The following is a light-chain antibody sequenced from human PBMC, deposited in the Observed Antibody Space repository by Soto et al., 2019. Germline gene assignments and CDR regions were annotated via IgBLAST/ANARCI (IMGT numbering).Light chain of an antibody. CDR1: QSISSW. CDR3: QQYDTHSIT. V-gene: IGKV1-5*01. CDR2: DAS. Sequence: DIKMTHSPSTRSAPVEDVFTISSRASQSISSWLAWYQQKPGKAPKLLIYDASSLESGVPSRFSGSGSGTEFILTISSLQPDDFATYYCQQYDTHSITFGQGTRLEIK. J-gene: IGKJ5*01.